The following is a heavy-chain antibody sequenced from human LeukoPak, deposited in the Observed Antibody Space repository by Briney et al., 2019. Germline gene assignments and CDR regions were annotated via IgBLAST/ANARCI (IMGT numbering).Heavy chain of an antibody. J-gene: IGHJ6*03. D-gene: IGHD2-15*01. V-gene: IGHV5-51*01. CDR2: IYPGDSDT. Sequence: ESLNLSCQCSGYSLTTYWIGWLRPMPGKGLEWRGIIYPGDSDTRYSPSFQGQVTISADKSINTAYLQWSSLKASDTAMYYCARRSAVTPYYYMDVWGKGTTVTVSS. CDR3: ARRSAVTPYYYMDV. CDR1: GYSLTTYW.